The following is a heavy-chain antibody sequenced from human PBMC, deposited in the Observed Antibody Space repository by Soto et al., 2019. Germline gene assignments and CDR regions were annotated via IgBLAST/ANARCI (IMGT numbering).Heavy chain of an antibody. D-gene: IGHD2-2*01. CDR1: GDSITSGGYY. CDR2: IFYSGYS. J-gene: IGHJ5*02. V-gene: IGHV4-31*03. Sequence: QVQLQESGPGLVKPSQTLSLTCTVSGDSITSGGYYWSWIRQSPGRGLEWIGYIFYSGYSYYNPPLKSRLFISVDTSKNHFSLRLSSVTAADTAVYYCAGLNPIVVVPTAMGWFDPWGQGALVTVSS. CDR3: AGLNPIVVVPTAMGWFDP.